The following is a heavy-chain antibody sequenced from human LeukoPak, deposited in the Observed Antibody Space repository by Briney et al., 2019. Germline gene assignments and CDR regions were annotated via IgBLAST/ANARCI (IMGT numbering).Heavy chain of an antibody. CDR1: GGSFSGYY. Sequence: SETLSLTCAVYGGSFSGYYWSWIRQPPGKGLEWIGEINHSGSTNYNPSLKSRVTISVDTSKNQFSLKLSSVTAADTAVYYCARARRLQAPFDYWGQGTLVTVSS. CDR2: INHSGST. CDR3: ARARRLQAPFDY. V-gene: IGHV4-34*01. J-gene: IGHJ4*02.